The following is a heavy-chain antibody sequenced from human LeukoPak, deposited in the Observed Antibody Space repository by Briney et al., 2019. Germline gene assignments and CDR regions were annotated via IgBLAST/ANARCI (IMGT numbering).Heavy chain of an antibody. V-gene: IGHV3-21*01. CDR1: GFTFSTYT. CDR2: IRDGSSYI. Sequence: GGSLRLSCAASGFTFSTYTMNWVRQAPGKGLEWVSSIRDGSSYIYYADSVKGRFTISRDNAKNSLYLQMNSLRAEDTAVYYCARGTHLWFGESPRGMDVWGKGTTVTISS. J-gene: IGHJ6*03. CDR3: ARGTHLWFGESPRGMDV. D-gene: IGHD3-10*01.